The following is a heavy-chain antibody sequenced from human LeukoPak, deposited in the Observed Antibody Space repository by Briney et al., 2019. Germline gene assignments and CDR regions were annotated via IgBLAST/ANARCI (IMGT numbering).Heavy chain of an antibody. CDR2: INSDGSST. J-gene: IGHJ4*02. CDR3: ARDPAPLDSNSWKDY. D-gene: IGHD6-13*01. V-gene: IGHV3-74*01. CDR1: GFTFSSYW. Sequence: GGSLRLSCAASGFTFSSYWMHWVRQAPGKGLVWVSRINSDGSSTSYADSVKGRFTISRDNAKNTLYLQMSSLRAEDTAVYYCARDPAPLDSNSWKDYWGQGTLVTVSS.